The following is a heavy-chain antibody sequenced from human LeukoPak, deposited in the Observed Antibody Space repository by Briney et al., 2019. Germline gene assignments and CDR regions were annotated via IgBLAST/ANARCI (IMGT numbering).Heavy chain of an antibody. CDR1: GFTFSSYA. Sequence: GGSLRLSCAASGFTFSSYAMNWVRQAPGKGLEWVSYISFSSSTIYYADSVKGRFTISRDNAKNLLYLQMNSLRAEDTAVYYCARLTGADPYWGQGTLVSVSS. J-gene: IGHJ4*02. D-gene: IGHD7-27*01. V-gene: IGHV3-48*01. CDR3: ARLTGADPY. CDR2: ISFSSSTI.